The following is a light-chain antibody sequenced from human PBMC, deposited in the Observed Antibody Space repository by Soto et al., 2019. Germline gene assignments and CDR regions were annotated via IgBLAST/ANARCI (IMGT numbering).Light chain of an antibody. CDR1: SSDVGGYNY. J-gene: IGLJ1*01. V-gene: IGLV2-11*01. CDR2: DVS. Sequence: QSALTQPRSVSGSPGQSVTISCTGTSSDVGGYNYVSWYQQYAGKTPKLLIYDVSKRPSGVPDRFSGSKSGNTASLSISGLQAEDEGDYYCSSYTSSSTPYVFGTGTKLTVL. CDR3: SSYTSSSTPYV.